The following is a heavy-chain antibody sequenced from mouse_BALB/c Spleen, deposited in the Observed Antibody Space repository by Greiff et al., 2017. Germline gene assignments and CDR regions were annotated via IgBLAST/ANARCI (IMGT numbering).Heavy chain of an antibody. Sequence: EVQVVESGGGLVKPGGSLKLSCAASGFTFSDYYMYWVRQTPEKRLEWVATISDGGSYTYYPDSVKGRFTISRDNAKNNLYLQMSSLKSEDTAMYYCARDSSGDYWGQGTTLTVSS. J-gene: IGHJ2*01. CDR3: ARDSSGDY. V-gene: IGHV5-4*02. CDR2: ISDGGSYT. CDR1: GFTFSDYY. D-gene: IGHD3-1*01.